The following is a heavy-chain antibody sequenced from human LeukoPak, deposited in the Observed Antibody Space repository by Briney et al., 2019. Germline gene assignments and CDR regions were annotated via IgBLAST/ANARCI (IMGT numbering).Heavy chain of an antibody. CDR3: ARDGLVGATYNWFDP. D-gene: IGHD1-26*01. V-gene: IGHV3-33*01. CDR2: IWYDGSNK. Sequence: PGGSLRLSCAASGFTFSSYGMHWVRQAPGKGLEWVAVIWYDGSNKYYADSVKGRFTISRDNSKNTLYLQMNSLRAEDTAVYYCARDGLVGATYNWFDPWGQGTLVTVSS. CDR1: GFTFSSYG. J-gene: IGHJ5*02.